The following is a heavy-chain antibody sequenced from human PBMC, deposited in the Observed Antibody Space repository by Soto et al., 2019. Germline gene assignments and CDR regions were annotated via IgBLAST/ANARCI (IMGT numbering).Heavy chain of an antibody. V-gene: IGHV1-18*01. D-gene: IGHD2-2*01. CDR3: GRHLIVVASAVMMGDFDY. J-gene: IGHJ4*02. Sequence: ASVKVSCKASGYTFTSYGISWVRQAPGQGLEWMGWISAYTGNTNYAQKLQGRVTMTTDASTSTAYMELRSLRSDDTAVYYCGRHLIVVASAVMMGDFDYSGQGTLITVSS. CDR1: GYTFTSYG. CDR2: ISAYTGNT.